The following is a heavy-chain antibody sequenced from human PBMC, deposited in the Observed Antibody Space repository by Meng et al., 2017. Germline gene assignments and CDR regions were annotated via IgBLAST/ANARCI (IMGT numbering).Heavy chain of an antibody. J-gene: IGHJ4*02. D-gene: IGHD1-1*01. V-gene: IGHV3-74*01. CDR2: ISGDGSIT. Sequence: EVQWGAPAGGVIQTGGAVSLSRAASGFTFNNYWMHWVRQVPGKGLVWVSRISGDGSITNYADSVKGRFTISRDNAKNTLYLQMNSLRPEDTAVYYCLDEAPRSDYWGQGSLVTVSS. CDR1: GFTFNNYW. CDR3: LDEAPRSDY.